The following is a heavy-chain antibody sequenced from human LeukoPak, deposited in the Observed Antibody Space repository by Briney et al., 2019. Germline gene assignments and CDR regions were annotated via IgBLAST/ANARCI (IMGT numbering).Heavy chain of an antibody. J-gene: IGHJ4*02. CDR1: VITVSYNF. D-gene: IGHD6-25*01. V-gene: IGHV3-53*01. CDR2: IYSDSSA. CDR3: ARAPRPFDNSDYYFDY. Sequence: GGSLRLSCAASVITVSYNFMSWVRQAPWKGLEWVSVIYSDSSADYADSVKGRFTISRDDAKNTLYLQMNSLRAGDTAVYYCARAPRPFDNSDYYFDYWGQGSLVTVSS.